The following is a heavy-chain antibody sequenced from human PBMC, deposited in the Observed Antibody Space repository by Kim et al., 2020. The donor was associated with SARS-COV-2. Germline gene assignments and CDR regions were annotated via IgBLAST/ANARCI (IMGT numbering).Heavy chain of an antibody. J-gene: IGHJ4*02. D-gene: IGHD3-10*01. Sequence: YRPSFQGRVTISADKSISTAYLQWSSLKASDTAMYYCARHLLTGAQFDYWAQGTLVTVSS. CDR3: ARHLLTGAQFDY. V-gene: IGHV5-51*01.